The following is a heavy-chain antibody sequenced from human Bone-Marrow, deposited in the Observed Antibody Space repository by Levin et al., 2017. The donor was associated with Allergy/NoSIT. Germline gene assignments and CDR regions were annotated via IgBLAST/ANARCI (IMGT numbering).Heavy chain of an antibody. CDR3: AKQRDYRSYIDS. V-gene: IGHV5-51*01. CDR2: IYGGDSET. D-gene: IGHD4-11*01. Sequence: GESLKISCKGSGFRFTRDWIAWVRQMPGKGLEWMGIIYGGDSETRYSPSFEGQVTISVDESISTAYLQWSSLKASDTAMEYCAKQRDYRSYIDSWGQGTLITVSS. CDR1: GFRFTRDW. J-gene: IGHJ4*02.